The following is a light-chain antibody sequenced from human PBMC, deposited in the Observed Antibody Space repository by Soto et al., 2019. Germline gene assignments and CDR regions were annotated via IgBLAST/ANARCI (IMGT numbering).Light chain of an antibody. CDR2: EVT. Sequence: QSALTQPASVSGSPGQLITISCTGTSSDIGSYDLVSWYQQHPGTAPKLIIYEVTKRPSGVSTRFSGSKSGNTASLTISGLQAVDEADYYCCSFADFTYVFGTGTKLIVL. CDR1: SSDIGSYDL. J-gene: IGLJ1*01. CDR3: CSFADFTYV. V-gene: IGLV2-23*02.